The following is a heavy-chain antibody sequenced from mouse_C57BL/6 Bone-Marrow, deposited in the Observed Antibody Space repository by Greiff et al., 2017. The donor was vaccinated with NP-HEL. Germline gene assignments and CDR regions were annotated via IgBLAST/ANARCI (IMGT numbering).Heavy chain of an antibody. CDR1: GYSITSGYY. CDR3: AIYDGYYHY. V-gene: IGHV3-6*01. D-gene: IGHD2-3*01. CDR2: ISYDGSN. J-gene: IGHJ2*01. Sequence: EVKLMESGPGLVKPSQSLSLTCSVTGYSITSGYYWNWIRQFPGNKLEWMGYISYDGSNNYNPSLKNRISITRDTSKNQFFLKLNSVTTEDTATYYCAIYDGYYHYWGQGTTLTVSS.